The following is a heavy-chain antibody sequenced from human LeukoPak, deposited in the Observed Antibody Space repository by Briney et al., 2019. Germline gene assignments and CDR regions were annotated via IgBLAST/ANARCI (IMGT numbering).Heavy chain of an antibody. D-gene: IGHD2-15*01. V-gene: IGHV3-21*01. Sequence: GGSLRLSCAASGFTFSSYSMNWVRQAPGKGLEWVSSISSSSYIYYADSVKGRFTISRDNAKNSLYLQMNSLRAEDTAVYYCASIRPGWAFDIWGQGTMVTVSP. CDR3: ASIRPGWAFDI. CDR1: GFTFSSYS. CDR2: ISSSSYI. J-gene: IGHJ3*02.